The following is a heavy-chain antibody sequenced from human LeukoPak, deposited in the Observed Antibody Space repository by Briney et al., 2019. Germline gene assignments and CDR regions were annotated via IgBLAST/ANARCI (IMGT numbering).Heavy chain of an antibody. Sequence: GASVKVSCKASGYSLNAYYMHWVRQAPGQGLEWMGWINPSSGGTKFAQKFQGRVTMARDTSTSTVYMELSSLRSEDTAVYYCARGGWYYFDYWGQGTLVTVSS. D-gene: IGHD6-19*01. CDR1: GYSLNAYY. V-gene: IGHV1-2*02. CDR3: ARGGWYYFDY. J-gene: IGHJ4*02. CDR2: INPSSGGT.